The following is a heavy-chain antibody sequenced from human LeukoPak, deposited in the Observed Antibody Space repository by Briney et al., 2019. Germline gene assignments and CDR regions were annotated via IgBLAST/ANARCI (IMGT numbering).Heavy chain of an antibody. D-gene: IGHD3-3*01. CDR3: ARAIDFWSGYYCY. J-gene: IGHJ4*02. V-gene: IGHV1-69*04. CDR1: GGTLSSYA. CDR2: IIPILGIA. Sequence: ASVKVSCKASGGTLSSYAISWVGQAPGQGLEWMGRIIPILGIANYAQKFQGRVTITADKSTSTAYMELSSLRSEDTAVYYCARAIDFWSGYYCYWGQGTLVTVSS.